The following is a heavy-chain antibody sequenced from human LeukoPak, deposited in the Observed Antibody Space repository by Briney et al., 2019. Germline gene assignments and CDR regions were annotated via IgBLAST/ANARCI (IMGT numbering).Heavy chain of an antibody. CDR1: GGSISSYY. Sequence: SETLSLTCTVSGGSISSYYWSWIRQPPGKGLEWIGYIYYSGSTNYNPSLKSRVTISVDTSKNQFSLKLSSVTAADTAVYYCARVPYYDILTGYYTGGHFDYWGQGTLVTVSS. J-gene: IGHJ4*02. CDR3: ARVPYYDILTGYYTGGHFDY. CDR2: IYYSGST. V-gene: IGHV4-59*01. D-gene: IGHD3-9*01.